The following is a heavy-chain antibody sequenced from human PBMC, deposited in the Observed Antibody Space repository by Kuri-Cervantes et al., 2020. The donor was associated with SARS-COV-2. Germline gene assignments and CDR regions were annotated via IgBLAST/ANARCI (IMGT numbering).Heavy chain of an antibody. CDR2: LNPSGGST. V-gene: IGHV1-46*01. Sequence: ASVKVSCKASGYTFTSYSMHWVRQAPGQGLEWVGILNPSGGSTTYAQKFQGRVSMTRDTSTSTVYMELSSLRSEDTAVYYCARERNYYGSGSYYIYYYYGMDVWGQGTTVTVSS. CDR1: GYTFTSYS. J-gene: IGHJ6*02. CDR3: ARERNYYGSGSYYIYYYYGMDV. D-gene: IGHD3-10*01.